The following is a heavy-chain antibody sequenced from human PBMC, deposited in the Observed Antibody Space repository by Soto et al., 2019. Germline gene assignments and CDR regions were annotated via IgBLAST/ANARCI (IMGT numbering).Heavy chain of an antibody. CDR1: GFTFSSYA. Sequence: GGSLRLSCAASGFTFSSYAMHWVRQAPGKGLEWVAVMPYDGSNKYYADSVKGRFTISSDKSKNTLYLQMNSLRTEDTAVYYCARDLADYFDYWGQGTLVTVSS. D-gene: IGHD3-3*02. CDR2: MPYDGSNK. CDR3: ARDLADYFDY. J-gene: IGHJ4*02. V-gene: IGHV3-30-3*01.